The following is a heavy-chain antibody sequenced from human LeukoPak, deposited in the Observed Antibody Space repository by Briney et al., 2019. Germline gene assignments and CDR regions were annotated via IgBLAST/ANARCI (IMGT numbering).Heavy chain of an antibody. V-gene: IGHV1-46*01. Sequence: ASVKVSCKASGYTFTSYYMHWVRQAPGQGLEWMGIINPSGGSTSYAQKFQGRVTMTRDTSTSTVYMELSSLRSEDTAVYYCAREATIDAYYYYGMDVWGQGTTVTVSS. J-gene: IGHJ6*02. CDR3: AREATIDAYYYYGMDV. CDR2: INPSGGST. CDR1: GYTFTSYY. D-gene: IGHD5-12*01.